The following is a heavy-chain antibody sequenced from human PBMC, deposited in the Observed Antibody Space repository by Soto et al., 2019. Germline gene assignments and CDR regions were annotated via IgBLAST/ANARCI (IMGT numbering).Heavy chain of an antibody. J-gene: IGHJ5*02. CDR2: INPNSGNT. Sequence: QVQLVQSGAEVKKPGASVKVSCKASGYIFTNYDINWVRQATGQGLEYLGWINPNSGNTGYVQKFKGRVTMTRNTSINTAYVERNSLRSEDTAVYYCARGFMSVDYSRWFDPLGPGTLVTVSS. D-gene: IGHD4-17*01. CDR3: ARGFMSVDYSRWFDP. CDR1: GYIFTNYD. V-gene: IGHV1-8*01.